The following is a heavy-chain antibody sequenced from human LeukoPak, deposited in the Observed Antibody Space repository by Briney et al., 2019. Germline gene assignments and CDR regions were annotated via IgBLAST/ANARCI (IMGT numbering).Heavy chain of an antibody. V-gene: IGHV3-53*01. J-gene: IGHJ5*01. CDR2: IYSGGST. CDR1: GFTVSSNY. D-gene: IGHD6-19*01. CDR3: AKYAVAGADNWFDS. Sequence: GGSLRLSCAASGFTVSSNYMSWVRQAPGKGLEWVSVIYSGGSTYYADSVKGRFTISRDNSKKTLYLQMNSLRAEDTAVYYCAKYAVAGADNWFDSWGQGTLVTVSS.